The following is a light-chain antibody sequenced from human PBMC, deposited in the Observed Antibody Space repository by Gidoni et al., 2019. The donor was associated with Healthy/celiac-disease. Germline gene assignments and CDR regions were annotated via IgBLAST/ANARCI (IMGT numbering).Light chain of an antibody. Sequence: DIVMTQSPLSLPVTPGEPASISCRSSQSLLHSNGYNDLDGYLQKPGQSPQLLIYLGSNRASGVPDRFSGSGSGTDFTLKISRVEAEDVWVYYCMQALQTPLTFGGGTKVEIK. V-gene: IGKV2-28*01. J-gene: IGKJ4*01. CDR1: QSLLHSNGYND. CDR3: MQALQTPLT. CDR2: LGS.